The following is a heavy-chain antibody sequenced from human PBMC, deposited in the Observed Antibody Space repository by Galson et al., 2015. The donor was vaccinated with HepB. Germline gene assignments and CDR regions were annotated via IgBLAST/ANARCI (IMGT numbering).Heavy chain of an antibody. CDR3: ARGCSSSWYVCGMDV. CDR1: GYTFTSYY. CDR2: INTSGGRK. V-gene: IGHV1-46*01. D-gene: IGHD6-13*01. Sequence: SVKVSCKASGYTFTSYYVHWVRQAPGRGLEWMGIINTSGGRKTYAQKFQGRVTMTRDTSTSTVYMELSSLRSEDTAVYYCARGCSSSWYVCGMDVWGQGTTVTVSS. J-gene: IGHJ6*02.